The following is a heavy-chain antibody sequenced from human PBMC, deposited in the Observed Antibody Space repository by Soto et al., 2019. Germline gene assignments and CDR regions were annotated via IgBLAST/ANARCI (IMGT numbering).Heavy chain of an antibody. CDR1: GASITGSSY. V-gene: IGHV4-4*07. J-gene: IGHJ4*02. D-gene: IGHD2-8*02. CDR2: FSLSGTT. Sequence: QVQLQESGPGLMKPSETLSLTCTVSGASITGSSYWSWIRQPAGKGLEWIGRFSLSGTTNYNPSLRSRVTMSADVSKNQFSLRLTSVTAADTALYHCARGMTPPGAPAWYYFDSWGQGTLVTVSS. CDR3: ARGMTPPGAPAWYYFDS.